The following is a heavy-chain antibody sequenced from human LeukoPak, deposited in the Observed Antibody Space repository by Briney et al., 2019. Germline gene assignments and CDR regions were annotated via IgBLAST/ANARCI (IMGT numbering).Heavy chain of an antibody. CDR3: ARPRAEAMGYIDY. D-gene: IGHD5-18*01. CDR1: GYSFTSYW. CDR2: IYPGDSDT. V-gene: IGHV5-51*01. Sequence: GESLKISCKGSGYSFTSYWIGWVRQMPGKGLEWKGIIYPGDSDTRYSPSFQGQVTISADKSISTAYLQWSSLKASDTAMYYCARPRAEAMGYIDYWGQGTLVTVSS. J-gene: IGHJ4*02.